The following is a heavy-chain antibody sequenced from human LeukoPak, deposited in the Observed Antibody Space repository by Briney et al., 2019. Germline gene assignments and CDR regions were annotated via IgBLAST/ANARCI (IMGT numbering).Heavy chain of an antibody. V-gene: IGHV3-23*01. CDR2: ISGSGGRT. D-gene: IGHD6-19*01. J-gene: IGHJ4*02. CDR1: GFTFSSYG. CDR3: AKDGYTEWLGLYYFDY. Sequence: GGTLRLSCAASGFTFSSYGMSWVRQAPGKGLEWVSGISGSGGRTYYADFVKGRFTISRDNSKNTLFLQMNSLRAEHTAVYYCAKDGYTEWLGLYYFDYWGQGTLVTVSS.